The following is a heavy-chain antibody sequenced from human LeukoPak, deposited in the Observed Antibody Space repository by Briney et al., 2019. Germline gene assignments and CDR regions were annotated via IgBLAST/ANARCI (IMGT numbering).Heavy chain of an antibody. CDR2: IYHSGST. D-gene: IGHD3-22*01. J-gene: IGHJ4*02. Sequence: SETLSLTCTVSGYSISSGYYWGWVRQSPGKGLEWIGSIYHSGSTYYNPSLKSRVTISLDTSKNQFSLKLSSVTAADTAAYYCAGKYYYDSSGYFYVDYWGQGSLVTVSS. CDR1: GYSISSGYY. CDR3: AGKYYYDSSGYFYVDY. V-gene: IGHV4-38-2*02.